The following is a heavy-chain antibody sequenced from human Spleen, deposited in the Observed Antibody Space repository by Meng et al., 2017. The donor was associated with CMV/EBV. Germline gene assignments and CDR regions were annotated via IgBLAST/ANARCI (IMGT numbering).Heavy chain of an antibody. Sequence: GGSLRLSCAASGFTFSSYGMHWVRQAPGQGLEWMGGIIPIFGTANYAQKFQGRVTITTDESTSTAYMKLSSLRSEDTAVYYCASGGITGTSVYYTMDVWGQGTTVTVSS. CDR1: GFTFSSYG. D-gene: IGHD1-7*01. V-gene: IGHV1-69*05. CDR3: ASGGITGTSVYYTMDV. J-gene: IGHJ6*02. CDR2: IIPIFGTA.